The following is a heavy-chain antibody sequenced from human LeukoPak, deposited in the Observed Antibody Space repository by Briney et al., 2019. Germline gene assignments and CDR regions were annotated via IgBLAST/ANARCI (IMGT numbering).Heavy chain of an antibody. CDR2: MKGDGSDR. V-gene: IGHV3-7*01. CDR1: GFTFSYHW. D-gene: IGHD1-26*01. J-gene: IGHJ4*02. CDR3: ARDWSDLTTNPPDY. Sequence: GESLKISCAASGFTFSYHWMTWVRQAPGKGLEWVANMKGDGSDRYYLDSVKGRFTISRGNTKNSLYLQMNSLRVEDTAVYYCARDWSDLTTNPPDYWGQGTLVTVSS.